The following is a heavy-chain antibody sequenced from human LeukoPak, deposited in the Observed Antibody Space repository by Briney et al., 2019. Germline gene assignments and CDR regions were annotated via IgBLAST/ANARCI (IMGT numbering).Heavy chain of an antibody. J-gene: IGHJ5*02. D-gene: IGHD2-2*01. CDR3: ARFHTSIPGWFDP. CDR2: IYYSGST. Sequence: SETLSLTCTVSGGSIGSYYWSWIRQPPGKGLEWIGYIYYSGSTNYNPSLKSRVTISVDTSKNQFSLKLSSVTAADTAVYYCARFHTSIPGWFDPWGQGTLVTVSS. V-gene: IGHV4-59*01. CDR1: GGSIGSYY.